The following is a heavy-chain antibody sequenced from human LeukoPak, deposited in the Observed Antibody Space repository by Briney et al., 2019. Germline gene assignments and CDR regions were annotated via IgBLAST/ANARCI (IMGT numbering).Heavy chain of an antibody. CDR1: GYTFTSYY. CDR2: ISAYNGNT. D-gene: IGHD3-9*01. Sequence: ASVKVSCKASGYTFTSYYMHWVRQAPGQGLEWMGWISAYNGNTNYAQKFQGRVTMTTDTSTNTAYMELRSLRSDDTAVYYCTREATGYSWFDPWGQGTLVTVSS. J-gene: IGHJ5*02. V-gene: IGHV1-18*04. CDR3: TREATGYSWFDP.